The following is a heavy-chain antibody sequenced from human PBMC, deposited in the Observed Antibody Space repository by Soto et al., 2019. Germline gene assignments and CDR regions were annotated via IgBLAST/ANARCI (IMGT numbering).Heavy chain of an antibody. CDR3: VRDVGPITIFGETLSGYFDS. D-gene: IGHD3-3*01. J-gene: IGHJ4*02. Sequence: GGSLRLSCAASGFAFNNYWMSWVRQAPGKGPEWVASIKYDGSEEYYVDSVKGRFTVSRDNAKNSLSMHLNSLRADDTAVYYCVRDVGPITIFGETLSGYFDSWGQGTLVTVSS. CDR2: IKYDGSEE. CDR1: GFAFNNYW. V-gene: IGHV3-7*03.